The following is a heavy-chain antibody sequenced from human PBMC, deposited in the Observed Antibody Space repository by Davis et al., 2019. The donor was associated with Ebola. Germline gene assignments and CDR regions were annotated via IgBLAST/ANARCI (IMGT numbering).Heavy chain of an antibody. J-gene: IGHJ6*02. V-gene: IGHV3-21*04. D-gene: IGHD2-2*02. CDR2: ISSSSNYI. CDR3: ARVPGGYCSSTSCYIYGMDV. Sequence: PGGSLRLSCAASGFTFSSYDMNWVRQAPGKGLEWVSSISSSSNYIYYADSVKGRFTISRDNAKNSLYLQMNSLRAEDTAVYYCARVPGGYCSSTSCYIYGMDVWGQGTTVTVSS. CDR1: GFTFSSYD.